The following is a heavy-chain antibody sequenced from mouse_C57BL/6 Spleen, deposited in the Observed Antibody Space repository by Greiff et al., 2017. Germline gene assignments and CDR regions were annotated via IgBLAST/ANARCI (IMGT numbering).Heavy chain of an antibody. V-gene: IGHV1-15*01. Sequence: VQLQQSGAELVRPGASVTLSCKASGYTFTDYEMHWVKQTPVHGLEWIGAIDPETGGTAYNQKFKGKAILTADKSSSTAYMELRSLTSEDSAVYYCTSDYYCLFWCWGQSATLTVS. J-gene: IGHJ2*01. CDR3: TSDYYCLFWC. CDR1: GYTFTDYE. D-gene: IGHD1-1*01. CDR2: IDPETGGT.